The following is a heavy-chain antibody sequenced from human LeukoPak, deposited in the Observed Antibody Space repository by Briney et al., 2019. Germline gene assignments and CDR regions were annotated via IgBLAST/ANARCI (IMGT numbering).Heavy chain of an antibody. CDR1: GFTFSSYS. J-gene: IGHJ3*02. D-gene: IGHD3-9*01. CDR2: ISSSSSYI. V-gene: IGHV3-21*01. CDR3: AREVRDILTPDAFDI. Sequence: GGSLRLSCAASGFTFSSYSMSWVRQAPGKGLEWVSSISSSSSYIYYADSVKGRFTISRDNAKNSLYLQMSSLRAEDTAVYYCAREVRDILTPDAFDIWGQGTMVTVSS.